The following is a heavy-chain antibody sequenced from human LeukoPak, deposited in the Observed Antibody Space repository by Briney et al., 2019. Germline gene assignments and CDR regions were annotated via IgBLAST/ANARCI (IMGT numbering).Heavy chain of an antibody. D-gene: IGHD5-18*01. CDR3: ARAPGGYSYGFDY. Sequence: PGGSLRLSCAASGFTFSSYWVHWVRQAPGKGLVWVSRINSDGSSTSYADSVKGRFTISRDNAKNTLYLQMNSLRAEDTAVYYCARAPGGYSYGFDYWGQGTLVTVSS. CDR2: INSDGSST. J-gene: IGHJ4*02. CDR1: GFTFSSYW. V-gene: IGHV3-74*01.